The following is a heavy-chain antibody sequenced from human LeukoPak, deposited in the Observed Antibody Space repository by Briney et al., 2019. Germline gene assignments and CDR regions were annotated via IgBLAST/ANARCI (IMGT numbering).Heavy chain of an antibody. D-gene: IGHD4-17*01. Sequence: ASVKVSCKASGYTLTGYYMHWVRQAPGQGLERMGWINPNSGGTNYAQKFQGRVTMTRDTSISTAYMELSRLRSDDTAVYYCARDYGDYTPTDAFDIWGQGTMVTVSS. CDR2: INPNSGGT. V-gene: IGHV1-2*02. CDR1: GYTLTGYY. J-gene: IGHJ3*02. CDR3: ARDYGDYTPTDAFDI.